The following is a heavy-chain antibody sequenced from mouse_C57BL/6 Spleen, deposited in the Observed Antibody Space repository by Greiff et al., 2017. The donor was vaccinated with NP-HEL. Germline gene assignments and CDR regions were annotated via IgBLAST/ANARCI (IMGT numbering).Heavy chain of an antibody. CDR1: GYSFTSYY. J-gene: IGHJ2*01. D-gene: IGHD2-4*01. Sequence: LVESGPELVKPGASVKISCKASGYSFTSYYIHWVKQRPGQGLEWIGWIYPGSGNTKYNEKFKGKATLTADTSSSTAYMQLSSLTSEDAAVYYCARNYDSFDYWGQGTTLTVSS. CDR3: ARNYDSFDY. CDR2: IYPGSGNT. V-gene: IGHV1-66*01.